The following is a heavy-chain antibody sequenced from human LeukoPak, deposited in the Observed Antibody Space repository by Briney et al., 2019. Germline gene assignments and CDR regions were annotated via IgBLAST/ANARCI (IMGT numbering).Heavy chain of an antibody. V-gene: IGHV1-2*02. J-gene: IGHJ4*02. CDR1: GYTFTGYY. CDR3: ARPTGEQQLNFDY. CDR2: INPNSGGT. Sequence: ASVKVSCKASGYTFTGYYMHWVRQAPGQGLEWMGWINPNSGGTNYAQKFQGRVTMTRDTSTSTVYMELSSLRSEDTAVYYCARPTGEQQLNFDYWGQGTLVTVSS. D-gene: IGHD6-13*01.